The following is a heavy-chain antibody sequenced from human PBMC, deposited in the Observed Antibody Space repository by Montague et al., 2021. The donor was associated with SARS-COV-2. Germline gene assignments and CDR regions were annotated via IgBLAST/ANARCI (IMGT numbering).Heavy chain of an antibody. Sequence: SETLSLTCAVSGGSISGYYWSWIRQPPGKGLEWIGNIYQSGSTNYNPSLKSRVTLSVDTSKNQFSLNLSSLTAADTAVYYCARGAGGYYHDSGGYFDYWGQGSLGTVSS. CDR3: ARGAGGYYHDSGGYFDY. CDR1: GGSISGYY. J-gene: IGHJ4*02. V-gene: IGHV4-59*12. CDR2: IYQSGST. D-gene: IGHD3-22*01.